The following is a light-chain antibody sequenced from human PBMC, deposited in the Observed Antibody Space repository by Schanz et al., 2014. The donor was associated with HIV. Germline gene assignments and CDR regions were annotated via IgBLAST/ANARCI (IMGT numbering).Light chain of an antibody. CDR2: ANN. CDR1: SSNVGSNT. V-gene: IGLV1-44*01. CDR3: AAWDGSLNVWV. J-gene: IGLJ3*02. Sequence: QSVLTQPPSASGPPGQRVTISCSGSSSNVGSNTVNWYQHLPGTAPKLLMYANNQRASGVPDRFSGSGSGTSASLAITGFRSEDEADYYCAAWDGSLNVWVFGGGTKLTVL.